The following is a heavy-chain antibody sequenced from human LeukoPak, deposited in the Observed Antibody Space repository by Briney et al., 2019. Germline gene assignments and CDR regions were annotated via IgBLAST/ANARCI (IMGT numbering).Heavy chain of an antibody. Sequence: ASVKVSCKASGYTFTSYGISWVRQAPGQGLEWMGWISAYNGNTNYAQKLRGRVTMTTDTSTSTAYMELRSLRSDDTAVYYCARGLVTRVGVPAPRYGMDVWGQGTTVTVSS. D-gene: IGHD1-26*01. CDR3: ARGLVTRVGVPAPRYGMDV. J-gene: IGHJ6*02. CDR2: ISAYNGNT. CDR1: GYTFTSYG. V-gene: IGHV1-18*01.